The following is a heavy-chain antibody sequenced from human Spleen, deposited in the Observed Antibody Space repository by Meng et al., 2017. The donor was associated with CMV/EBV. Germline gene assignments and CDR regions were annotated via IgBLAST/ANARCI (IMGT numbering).Heavy chain of an antibody. CDR3: ARGRGGITGRD. V-gene: IGHV3-74*01. CDR2: INSDGRST. CDR1: GFPFSSYW. D-gene: IGHD1-20*01. Sequence: RAPSGFPFSSYWMPWVRQAPGTGLVWVSRINSDGRSTSYADSVKGRFTISRDNAKNTLYLQMNSLRAEDTAVYYCARGRGGITGRDWGQGTLVTVSS. J-gene: IGHJ4*02.